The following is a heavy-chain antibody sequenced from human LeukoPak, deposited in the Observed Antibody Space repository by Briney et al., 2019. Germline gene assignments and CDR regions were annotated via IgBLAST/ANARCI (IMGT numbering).Heavy chain of an antibody. CDR3: AKDPWQLVRIIYS. Sequence: GGSLRLSCEVSGFTFSRYAMHWVRQAPGKGLEWVSAISGSASTTYYADSVGGRFHISRDNANNTLYLQMNSLRADDTAIYYCAKDPWQLVRIIYSWGQGTLVTVSS. J-gene: IGHJ5*02. CDR2: ISGSASTT. D-gene: IGHD6-6*01. V-gene: IGHV3-23*01. CDR1: GFTFSRYA.